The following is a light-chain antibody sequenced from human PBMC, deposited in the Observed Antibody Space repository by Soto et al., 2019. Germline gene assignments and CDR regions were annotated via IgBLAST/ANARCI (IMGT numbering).Light chain of an antibody. CDR2: GNS. J-gene: IGLJ1*01. CDR1: SSNIGATYD. Sequence: VLTQPPSVSGAPGQRVTISCTGSSSNIGATYDVQWYQQLPGTAPKLLIYGNSNRPSGVPDRFSGSKSGTSASLAITGLQADDEADYYCQSYDSSLSAHYVFGTGTKLTVL. V-gene: IGLV1-40*01. CDR3: QSYDSSLSAHYV.